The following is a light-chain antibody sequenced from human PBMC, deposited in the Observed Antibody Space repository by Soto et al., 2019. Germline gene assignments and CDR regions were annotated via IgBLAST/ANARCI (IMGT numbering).Light chain of an antibody. V-gene: IGLV2-14*01. Sequence: QSVLTQPASVSGSPGQSITISCTGTSSDVGDYNYVSWYQHHPGKAPKLIIHEVSDRPSGISNRFSGSKSGNTASLTISGLQAEDEADYYCSSYTSATTYVFGTGTKLTVL. J-gene: IGLJ1*01. CDR1: SSDVGDYNY. CDR2: EVS. CDR3: SSYTSATTYV.